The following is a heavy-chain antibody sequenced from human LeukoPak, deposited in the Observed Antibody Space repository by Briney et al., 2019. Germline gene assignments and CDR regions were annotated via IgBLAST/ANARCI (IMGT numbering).Heavy chain of an antibody. J-gene: IGHJ4*02. CDR3: AKTKGTTVVTSFDY. CDR1: GFTFSSYG. Sequence: PGRSLRLSCAASGFTFSSYGMHWVRQAPGKGLEWVAVISYDGSNKYYADSVKGRFTTSRDNSKNTLYLQMNSLRAEDTAVYYCAKTKGTTVVTSFDYWGQGTLVTVSS. CDR2: ISYDGSNK. V-gene: IGHV3-30*18. D-gene: IGHD4-23*01.